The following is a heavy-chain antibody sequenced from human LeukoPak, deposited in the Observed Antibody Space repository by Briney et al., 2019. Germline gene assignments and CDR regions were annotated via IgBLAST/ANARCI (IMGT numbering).Heavy chain of an antibody. Sequence: PGGSLRLSCAASGFTFSNYAMSWVRQAPGKGLEWVSGISGSGGSTYYADSVKGRLTISRDNSKNTLYLQMNSLRAEDTAVYYCATPGDGLRGSGSQPFHFDYWGQGTLVTVSS. CDR1: GFTFSNYA. CDR3: ATPGDGLRGSGSQPFHFDY. D-gene: IGHD3-10*01. V-gene: IGHV3-23*01. J-gene: IGHJ4*02. CDR2: ISGSGGST.